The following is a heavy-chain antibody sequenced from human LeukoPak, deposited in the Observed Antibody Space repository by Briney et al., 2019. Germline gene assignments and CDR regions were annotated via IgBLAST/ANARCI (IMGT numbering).Heavy chain of an antibody. V-gene: IGHV3-23*01. J-gene: IGHJ4*02. Sequence: GGSLRLSCVGSGFTFRSHAMSWVRQAPEKGLEFVSGIYENGGTTHYADSVKGRFTISRDNSKSTLYLQMNSLRAEDTAVYHCAKKSGDHFHFDFWGQGTLVTVSS. D-gene: IGHD2-21*01. CDR1: GFTFRSHA. CDR2: IYENGGTT. CDR3: AKKSGDHFHFDF.